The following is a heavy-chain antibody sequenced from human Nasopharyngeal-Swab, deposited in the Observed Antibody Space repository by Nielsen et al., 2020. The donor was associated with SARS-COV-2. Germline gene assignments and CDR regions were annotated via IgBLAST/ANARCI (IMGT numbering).Heavy chain of an antibody. V-gene: IGHV4-59*12. J-gene: IGHJ5*02. CDR2: IYYSGST. Sequence: WSRQPPGKGLEWIGYIYYSGSTNSNPSLKSRVTISVDTSKNQFSLKLSSVTAADTAVYYCARAPPYYDFWSGYYKGWFDPWGQGTLVTVSS. D-gene: IGHD3-3*01. CDR3: ARAPPYYDFWSGYYKGWFDP.